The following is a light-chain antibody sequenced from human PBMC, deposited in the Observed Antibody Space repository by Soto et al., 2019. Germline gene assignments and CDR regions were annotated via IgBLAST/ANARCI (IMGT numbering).Light chain of an antibody. J-gene: IGKJ4*02. V-gene: IGKV1-12*01. CDR2: AAS. CDR3: QKADTFPLA. CDR1: QDISRW. Sequence: DIQMTQSPSSVSAYVGDSVTITCRASQDISRWLAWYQQKPGKAPRLLIYAASTLESGVPSRFRGSGSGTLFTLTITTLLPEDFPTYYCQKADTFPLAFGGGTKLEI.